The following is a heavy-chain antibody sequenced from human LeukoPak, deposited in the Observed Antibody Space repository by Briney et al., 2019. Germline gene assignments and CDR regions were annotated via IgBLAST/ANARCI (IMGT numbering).Heavy chain of an antibody. CDR3: TRAVDTRSPY. CDR2: IRTAHYGGTT. D-gene: IGHD1-26*01. Sequence: GRSLRLSCTTSGFTFGDSAMSWVRQAPGKGLEWRGFIRTAHYGGTTEYVASVRGRFTISRDDSNSIAYLQMNSLKTEDPAVYYCTRAVDTRSPYSGQGTLVTVSS. CDR1: GFTFGDSA. V-gene: IGHV3-49*04. J-gene: IGHJ4*02.